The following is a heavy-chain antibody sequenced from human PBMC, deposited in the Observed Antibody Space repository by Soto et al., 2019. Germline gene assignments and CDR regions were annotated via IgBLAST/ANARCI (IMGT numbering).Heavy chain of an antibody. D-gene: IGHD2-15*01. V-gene: IGHV1-69*01. CDR2: IIPIFGTA. J-gene: IGHJ5*02. Sequence: QVQLVQSGAEVKKPGSSVKVSCKASGGTFSSYAISWVRQAPGQGLEWMGGIIPIFGTANYAQKFQGRVTITADESTSTAYMELSSLRSEDTAVYYCERPKGVVAAKENWFDPWGQGTLVTVSS. CDR1: GGTFSSYA. CDR3: ERPKGVVAAKENWFDP.